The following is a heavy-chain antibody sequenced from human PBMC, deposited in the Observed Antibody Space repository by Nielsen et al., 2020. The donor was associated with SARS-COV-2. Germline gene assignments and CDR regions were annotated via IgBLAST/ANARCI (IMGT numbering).Heavy chain of an antibody. J-gene: IGHJ4*02. D-gene: IGHD1-7*01. CDR2: ISGSGGST. CDR1: GFTFSSYA. V-gene: IGHV3-23*01. Sequence: GESLKISCAASGFTFSSYAMSWVRRAPGKGLEWVSAISGSGGSTYYADSVKGRFTISRDNSKNTLYLQMNSLRAEDTAVYYCAKSLRDWNYYGSFDYWGQGTLVTVSS. CDR3: AKSLRDWNYYGSFDY.